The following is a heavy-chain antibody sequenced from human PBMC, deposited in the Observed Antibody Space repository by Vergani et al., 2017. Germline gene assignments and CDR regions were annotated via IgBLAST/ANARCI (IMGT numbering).Heavy chain of an antibody. CDR1: GFTFSSYS. CDR3: ARDRECSGGSCYSGYFDY. D-gene: IGHD2-15*01. J-gene: IGHJ4*02. Sequence: EVQLVESGGGLVKPGGSLRLSCAASGFTFSSYSMNWVRQAPGKGLEWVSSISSSSSYIYYADSVKGRFTISRDNAKNSLYLQMNSLRAEDTAVYYYARDRECSGGSCYSGYFDYWGQGTLVTVSS. V-gene: IGHV3-21*01. CDR2: ISSSSSYI.